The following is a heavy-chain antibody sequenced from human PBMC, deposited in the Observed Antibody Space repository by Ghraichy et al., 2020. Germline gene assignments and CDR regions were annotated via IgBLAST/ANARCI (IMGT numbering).Heavy chain of an antibody. Sequence: SETLSLTCTVSGGSISSSSYYWGWIRQPPGKGLGWIGSIYYSGSTYYNPSLKSRVTISVDTSKNQFSLKLSSVTAADTAVYYCASEIIRTNNYWGQGTLVTVSS. CDR1: GGSISSSSYY. D-gene: IGHD1-1*01. J-gene: IGHJ4*02. V-gene: IGHV4-39*01. CDR3: ASEIIRTNNY. CDR2: IYYSGST.